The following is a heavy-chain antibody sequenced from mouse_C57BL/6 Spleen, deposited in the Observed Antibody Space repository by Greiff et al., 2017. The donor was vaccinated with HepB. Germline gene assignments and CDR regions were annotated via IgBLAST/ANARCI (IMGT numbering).Heavy chain of an antibody. CDR2: IDPETGGT. D-gene: IGHD1-1*01. V-gene: IGHV1-15*01. Sequence: VHLVESGAELVRPGASVTLSCKASGYTFTDYEMHWVKQTPVHGLEWIGAIDPETGGTAYNQKFKGKAILTADKSSSTAYMELRSLTSEDSAVYYCTRTYYGFDYWGQGTTLTVSS. CDR3: TRTYYGFDY. J-gene: IGHJ2*01. CDR1: GYTFTDYE.